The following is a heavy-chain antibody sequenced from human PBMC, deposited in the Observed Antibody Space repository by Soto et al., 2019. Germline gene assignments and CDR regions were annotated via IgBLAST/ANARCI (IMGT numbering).Heavy chain of an antibody. V-gene: IGHV1-69*01. CDR1: GGTFSSYA. CDR2: IIPIFGTA. D-gene: IGHD2-15*01. CDR3: ARDRPALLLTYYGMDV. Sequence: QVQLVQSGAEVKKPGSSVKVSCKASGGTFSSYAISWVRQAPGQGLEWMGGIIPIFGTANYTQKFQGRVTITADESTSTAYMELSSLRSEDTAVYYCARDRPALLLTYYGMDVWGQGTTVTVSS. J-gene: IGHJ6*02.